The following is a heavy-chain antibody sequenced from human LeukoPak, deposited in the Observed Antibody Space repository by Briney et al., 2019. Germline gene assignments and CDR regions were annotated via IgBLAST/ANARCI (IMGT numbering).Heavy chain of an antibody. J-gene: IGHJ4*02. D-gene: IGHD5-18*01. CDR3: ARLTDSSVDY. V-gene: IGHV3-11*01. CDR2: ISHSGAST. CDR1: GLTFSDSY. Sequence: GGSLRLSCAVSGLTFSDSYMAWNRQAPRKGLEWLSYISHSGASTYHANSVKGRFTISRDNAKNSLYLQMNSLRDEDTAMYFCARLTDSSVDYWGRGTLVTVSS.